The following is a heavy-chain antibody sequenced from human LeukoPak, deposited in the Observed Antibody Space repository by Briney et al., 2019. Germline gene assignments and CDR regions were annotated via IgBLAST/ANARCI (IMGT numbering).Heavy chain of an antibody. J-gene: IGHJ3*02. CDR1: GFTFSDLW. CDR3: ATGPYSAFEM. D-gene: IGHD2-21*01. CDR2: VKGDEIST. V-gene: IGHV3-74*01. Sequence: GGSLRLSCAASGFTFSDLWMHWVRQPPGGGLVWVSRVKGDEISTLYADSVKGRFTISRDNAKNTLYLQMNSLRADDTALYYCATGPYSAFEMWGQGTTVTVSS.